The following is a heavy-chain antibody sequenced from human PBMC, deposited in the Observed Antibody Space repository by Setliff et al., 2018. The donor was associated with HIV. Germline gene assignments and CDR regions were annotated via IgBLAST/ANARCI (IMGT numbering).Heavy chain of an antibody. D-gene: IGHD7-27*01. Sequence: SETLSLTCSVYGGSISRGGRYWGWIRQHPGRGLEWLGYVYYTGESFYKPSLGGRVTILQDKSKNQFSLELRSVTAADTAVYYCARDLPELTGRSFDPWGQGMLVTVSS. CDR3: ARDLPELTGRSFDP. CDR2: VYYTGES. J-gene: IGHJ5*02. V-gene: IGHV4-31*03. CDR1: GGSISRGGRY.